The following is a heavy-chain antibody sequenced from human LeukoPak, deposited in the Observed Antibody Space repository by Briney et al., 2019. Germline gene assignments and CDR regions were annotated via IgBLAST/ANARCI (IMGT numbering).Heavy chain of an antibody. V-gene: IGHV4-59*08. D-gene: IGHD7-27*01. CDR2: IYYSGST. CDR3: ASLTLSGARGGPEFDY. CDR1: GGSFSNYY. Sequence: PSETLSLTCTVSGGSFSNYYWSWIRQPPGKGLEYIGYIYYSGSTNYNPSLQSRVAISVDTSKNQFSLRLSAVTAADTAVYYCASLTLSGARGGPEFDYWGQGTLVTVSS. J-gene: IGHJ4*02.